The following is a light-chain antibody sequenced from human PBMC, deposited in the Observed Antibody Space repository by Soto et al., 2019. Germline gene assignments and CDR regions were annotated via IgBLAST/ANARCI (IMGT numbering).Light chain of an antibody. V-gene: IGKV1-5*01. CDR1: QSITNW. CDR3: QQYNSYSPLT. Sequence: DIQMPQSPSTLSASVGDRVTITCRARQSITNWLAWYQQKPGKAPKLLVYDASSFESGVPSRFSGSGSGTELTLTISSLQPDDFATYYCQQYNSYSPLTFGPGTKVDIK. J-gene: IGKJ3*01. CDR2: DAS.